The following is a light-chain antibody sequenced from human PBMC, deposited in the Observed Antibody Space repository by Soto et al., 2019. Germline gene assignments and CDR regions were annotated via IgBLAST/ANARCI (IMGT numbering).Light chain of an antibody. Sequence: QSPLTQPASVSGSPGQSITNSCTGTDRDVGGDNEGFLYQQHPDKPSKIIIYDVSKRHSGVSNRFSGFKSGNTASLIIYGLRTEDEGNYYCKSYTNSRTLVFGTGPKVTVL. CDR3: KSYTNSRTLV. J-gene: IGLJ1*01. CDR2: DVS. CDR1: DRDVGGDNE. V-gene: IGLV2-14*01.